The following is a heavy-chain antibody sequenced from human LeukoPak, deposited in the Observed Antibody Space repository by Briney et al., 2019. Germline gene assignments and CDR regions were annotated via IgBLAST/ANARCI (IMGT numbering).Heavy chain of an antibody. CDR3: ARGTVTAPDY. CDR2: IYSGGNT. Sequence: GGSLRLSCAASGXSVSNTYMSWVRQAPGKGLEWVSIIYSGGNTYYADSVKGRFTISRDNSKNTLYLQMNRLRPEDTAVYYCARGTVTAPDYWGQGTLVTVSS. CDR1: GXSVSNTY. V-gene: IGHV3-53*01. J-gene: IGHJ4*02. D-gene: IGHD2-21*02.